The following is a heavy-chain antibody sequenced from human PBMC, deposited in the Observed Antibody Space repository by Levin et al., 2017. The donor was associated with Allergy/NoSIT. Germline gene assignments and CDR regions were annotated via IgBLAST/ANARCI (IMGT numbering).Heavy chain of an antibody. CDR3: AKGDSSGWYGGGYYFDY. Sequence: SLKISCAASGFTFDDYAMHWVRQAPGKGLEWVSGISWNSGSIGYADSVKGRFTISRDNAKNSLYLQMNSLRAEDTALYYCAKGDSSGWYGGGYYFDYWGQGTLVTVSS. CDR1: GFTFDDYA. J-gene: IGHJ4*02. CDR2: ISWNSGSI. D-gene: IGHD6-19*01. V-gene: IGHV3-9*01.